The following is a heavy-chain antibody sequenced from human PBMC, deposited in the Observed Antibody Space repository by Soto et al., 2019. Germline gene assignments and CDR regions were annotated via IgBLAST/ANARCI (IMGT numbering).Heavy chain of an antibody. Sequence: GGSLRLSCAASGFTFSLYGMHWVRRAPGKGLEWVAAIWDDGRRKDYADSVKDRLFISRDNSKNTLYLQLDSLRPEDTAVYYCATWQGSLNFHYWGQGTLVTVSS. CDR1: GFTFSLYG. V-gene: IGHV3-33*01. CDR3: ATWQGSLNFHY. CDR2: IWDDGRRK. J-gene: IGHJ4*02.